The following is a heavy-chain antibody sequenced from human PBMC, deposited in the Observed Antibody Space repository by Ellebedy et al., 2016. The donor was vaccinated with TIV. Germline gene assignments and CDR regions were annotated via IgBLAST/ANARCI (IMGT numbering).Heavy chain of an antibody. J-gene: IGHJ4*02. Sequence: GESLKISCAASGFTFSYYAMHWVRQAPGKGLEWVALLSYDGSNIYYVDSVKGRFTISRDNSKNTLYLQMNSLRAEDTAVYYCARDLDRNYPGTYFDYWGQGTLVTVSS. CDR3: ARDLDRNYPGTYFDY. CDR1: GFTFSYYA. V-gene: IGHV3-30-3*01. CDR2: LSYDGSNI. D-gene: IGHD4-11*01.